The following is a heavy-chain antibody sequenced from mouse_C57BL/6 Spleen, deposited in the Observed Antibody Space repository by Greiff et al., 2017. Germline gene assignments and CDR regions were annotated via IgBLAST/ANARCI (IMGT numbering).Heavy chain of an antibody. D-gene: IGHD4-1*01. V-gene: IGHV5-16*01. CDR2: INYDGSST. CDR3: ARVTGTWRFAY. CDR1: GFTFSDYY. J-gene: IGHJ3*01. Sequence: EEKLMESEGGLVQPGSSMKLSCTASGFTFSDYYMAWVRQVPEKGLEWVANINYDGSSTYYLDSLKSRFIISGDNAKNILYLQMSSLKSEDTATYYCARVTGTWRFAYWGQGILVTVSA.